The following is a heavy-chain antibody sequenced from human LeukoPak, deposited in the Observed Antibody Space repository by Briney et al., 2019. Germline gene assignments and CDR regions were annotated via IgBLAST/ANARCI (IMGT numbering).Heavy chain of an antibody. J-gene: IGHJ4*02. V-gene: IGHV1-2*02. CDR2: INPKSGVT. D-gene: IGHD4-17*01. CDR3: AREIHKPDNGEYHGNFDF. CDR1: GYTFSDYY. Sequence: GASVKVSCKSSGYTFSDYYIHWVRQAPGQGLERMGWINPKSGVTNYGQKFQGRVTMIRDTSISTAYMDLSSLRSNDTAVYYCAREIHKPDNGEYHGNFDFWGQGTLVTVSS.